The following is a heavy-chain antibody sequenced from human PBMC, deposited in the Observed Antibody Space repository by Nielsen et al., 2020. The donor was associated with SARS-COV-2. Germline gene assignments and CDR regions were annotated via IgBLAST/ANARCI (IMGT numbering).Heavy chain of an antibody. Sequence: SETLSLTCAVYGGSFSGYYWSWIRKPPGKGLEWMGKINHSGSTNYNPSLKSRGTISVDTSKNQFSLKLSSVTAADTAVYYCARGSWSYWYFDLWGRGTLVTVSS. V-gene: IGHV4-34*01. J-gene: IGHJ2*01. CDR2: INHSGST. CDR3: ARGSWSYWYFDL. CDR1: GGSFSGYY.